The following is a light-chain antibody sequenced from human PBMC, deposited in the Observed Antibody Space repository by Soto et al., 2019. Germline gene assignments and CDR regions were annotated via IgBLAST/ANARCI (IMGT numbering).Light chain of an antibody. Sequence: QTVVTQEPSLTVSPGGTVTLTCASSAGAVTNDYYPNWVQQKPGQPPRTPILSTSKKQSWNPARFSGSLVGGKAALTVSGVQAEDEADYCCLLYYGGTQVIFGGGTKPTVL. CDR3: LLYYGGTQVI. CDR2: STS. J-gene: IGLJ2*01. CDR1: AGAVTNDYY. V-gene: IGLV7-43*01.